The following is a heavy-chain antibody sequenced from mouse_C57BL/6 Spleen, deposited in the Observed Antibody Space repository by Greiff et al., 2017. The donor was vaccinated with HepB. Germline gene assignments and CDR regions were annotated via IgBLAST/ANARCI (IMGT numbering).Heavy chain of an antibody. CDR3: ARSRVTTGGNYFDY. V-gene: IGHV1-55*01. CDR1: GYTFTSYW. D-gene: IGHD2-2*01. Sequence: VKLQQSGAELVKPGASVKMSCKASGYTFTSYWITWVKQRPGQGLEWIGDIYPGSGSTNYNEKFKSKATLTVDTSSSTAYMQLSSLTSEDSAVYYCARSRVTTGGNYFDYWGQGTTLTVSS. J-gene: IGHJ2*01. CDR2: IYPGSGST.